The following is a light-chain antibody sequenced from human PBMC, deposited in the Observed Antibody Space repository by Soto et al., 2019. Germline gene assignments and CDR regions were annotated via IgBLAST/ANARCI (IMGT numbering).Light chain of an antibody. Sequence: DIVLTQSPGTLSLSLGEGGTLSCRASQSISSSYLAWYQQKPGQSPRLLIYAASSRASGIPERFSGSGSGTDITLTISRLEPEDFAVYSYQLQDGYHMFSFGQGTKLEIK. CDR3: QLQDGYHMFS. CDR2: AAS. J-gene: IGKJ2*01. V-gene: IGKV3-20*01. CDR1: QSISSSY.